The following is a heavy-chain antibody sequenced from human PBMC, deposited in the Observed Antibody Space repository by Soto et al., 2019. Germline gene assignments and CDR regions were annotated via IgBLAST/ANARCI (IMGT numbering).Heavy chain of an antibody. CDR1: GFTFSTYW. CDR2: VKSDGSN. CDR3: ARGLKNYYGMDV. V-gene: IGHV3-74*01. Sequence: EVQLVESGGGLVQPGGSLRLSCAASGFTFSTYWMHWVRQIPGKGLEWVSRVKSDGSNYYADPVKGRFTISRDNAWNTVYLQMNRLRAEDTALYFCARGLKNYYGMDVWGQGTTVTVS. J-gene: IGHJ6*02.